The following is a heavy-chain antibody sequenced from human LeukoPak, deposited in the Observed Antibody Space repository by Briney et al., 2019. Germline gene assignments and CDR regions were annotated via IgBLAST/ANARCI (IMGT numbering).Heavy chain of an antibody. Sequence: SETLSLTCTVSGGSISSGSYYWSWIRQPAGKGLEWIGRIYSSGSTNYNPSLKSRVTISVDTSKNQFSLKLSSVTAADTAVYCCARQTVFRNFDYWGQGTLVTVSS. CDR3: ARQTVFRNFDY. CDR1: GGSISSGSYY. D-gene: IGHD3-10*01. J-gene: IGHJ4*02. V-gene: IGHV4-61*02. CDR2: IYSSGST.